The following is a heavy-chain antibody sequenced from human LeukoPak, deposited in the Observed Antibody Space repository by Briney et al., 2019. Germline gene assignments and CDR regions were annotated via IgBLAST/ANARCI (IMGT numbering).Heavy chain of an antibody. D-gene: IGHD3-10*01. CDR2: ISSSGNTI. J-gene: IGHJ4*02. CDR3: ARDLYYGSASPRLDY. Sequence: GSLRLSCAASGFTFSHHNMNWVRQVPGKGLESVSYISSSGNTIYYADSVKGRFTISRDNAHGSLYLQMNSLRVEDTAIYYCARDLYYGSASPRLDYWGQGTLVTVSS. CDR1: GFTFSHHN. V-gene: IGHV3-48*01.